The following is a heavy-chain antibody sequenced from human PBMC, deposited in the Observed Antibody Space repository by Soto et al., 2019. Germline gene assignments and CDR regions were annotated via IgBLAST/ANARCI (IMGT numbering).Heavy chain of an antibody. V-gene: IGHV3-74*01. CDR3: ARDDKLGYCSCGSCYPHDAFDI. CDR1: GFTFSSYW. Sequence: EVQLVESGGGLVQPGGSLRLSCAASGFTFSSYWMHWVRQAPGKGLVWVSRINSDGSSTSYADSVKGRFTISRDNAKNTLYLQMNSLRAEDTAVYYCARDDKLGYCSCGSCYPHDAFDIWGQGTMVTVSS. D-gene: IGHD2-15*01. CDR2: INSDGSST. J-gene: IGHJ3*02.